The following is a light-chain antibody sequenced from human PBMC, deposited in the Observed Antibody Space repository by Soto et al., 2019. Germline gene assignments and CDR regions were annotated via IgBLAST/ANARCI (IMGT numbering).Light chain of an antibody. V-gene: IGKV3-20*01. CDR3: QQYGSSPLT. CDR1: QAISKSY. Sequence: EIVLTQSPGTLSLSPGDRATLSCRASQAISKSYSVWYQQKPGQAPRLLIYSSTSRATGIPDRFSGSASGTDFTLTISRLEPEDFAVYYCQQYGSSPLTFGGGTKVDIK. CDR2: SST. J-gene: IGKJ4*01.